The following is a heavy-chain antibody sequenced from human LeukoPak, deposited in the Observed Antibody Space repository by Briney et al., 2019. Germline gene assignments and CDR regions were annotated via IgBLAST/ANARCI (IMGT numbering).Heavy chain of an antibody. CDR1: GYTFTGYY. Sequence: ASVKVSCEASGYTFTGYYMHWVRQAPGQGLEWMGRIDPNSGGTNYAQKFQGRVTMTRDTSISTAYMELSRLRSDDTAVYYCARDLGIAATHPDYWGQGTLVTVSS. D-gene: IGHD6-13*01. CDR2: IDPNSGGT. CDR3: ARDLGIAATHPDY. V-gene: IGHV1-2*06. J-gene: IGHJ4*02.